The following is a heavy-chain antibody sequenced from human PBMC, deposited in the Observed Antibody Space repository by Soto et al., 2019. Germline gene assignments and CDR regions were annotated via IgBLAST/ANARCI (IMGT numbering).Heavy chain of an antibody. J-gene: IGHJ4*02. V-gene: IGHV1-2*04. CDR1: GYTCTGYY. Sequence: QVQLVQSGAEVKKPGASVKVSCKASGYTCTGYYMHWVRQASGQGLAWMGWINPNSGGTNYAQKFQGWVTMTRDTSISTAYMELSRLRSDDTAVYYCARETTHDSLTGFDYWGQGTLVTVSS. D-gene: IGHD3-9*01. CDR3: ARETTHDSLTGFDY. CDR2: INPNSGGT.